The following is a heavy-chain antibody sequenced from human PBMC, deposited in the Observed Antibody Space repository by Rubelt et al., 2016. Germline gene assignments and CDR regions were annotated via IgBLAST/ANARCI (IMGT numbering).Heavy chain of an antibody. CDR1: GFTFSSYE. V-gene: IGHV3-48*03. CDR3: ARFRPSGFYYYGMDV. D-gene: IGHD3-10*01. CDR2: ISSSGSTI. Sequence: EVQLVESGGGLVQPGGSLRLSCAASGFTFSSYEMNWVRQAPGKGLEWVSYISSSGSTIYYADSVKGRFTISRDNAKNSLYLQMNSLRAEDTAVYYCARFRPSGFYYYGMDVWGQGTTVTVSS. J-gene: IGHJ6*02.